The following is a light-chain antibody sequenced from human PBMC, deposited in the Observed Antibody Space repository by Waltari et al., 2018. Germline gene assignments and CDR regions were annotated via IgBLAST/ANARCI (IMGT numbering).Light chain of an antibody. Sequence: EVVLTQSPGTLSLSPGERATLPCRASQGVSSRHLGWYHQKPGQAPRLLIYGTSSRATGIPDRFSGSGSGRDFTLTISRLEPEDFAVYYCHQYGNTPGTFGQGTKLEIK. CDR1: QGVSSRH. CDR3: HQYGNTPGT. V-gene: IGKV3-20*01. J-gene: IGKJ2*01. CDR2: GTS.